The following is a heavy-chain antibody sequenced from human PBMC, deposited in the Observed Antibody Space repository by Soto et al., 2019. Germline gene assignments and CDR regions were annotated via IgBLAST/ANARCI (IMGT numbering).Heavy chain of an antibody. V-gene: IGHV4-4*02. Sequence: QVHLQESGPGLVKPSGTLSLTCAVSGGSITSTHWWSWVRQPPGKGLEWIGEIYHSGSTNYNPSFKTRVNISIDKSNNQFSLKLNSVTAADTAMYYCARDLIPTSVAPPAWGQGTLVTVSS. D-gene: IGHD2-21*01. CDR2: IYHSGST. J-gene: IGHJ5*02. CDR1: GGSITSTHW. CDR3: ARDLIPTSVAPPA.